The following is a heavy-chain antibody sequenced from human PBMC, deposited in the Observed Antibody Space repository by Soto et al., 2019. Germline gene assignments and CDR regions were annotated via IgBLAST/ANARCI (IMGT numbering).Heavy chain of an antibody. Sequence: PGGSLRLSCAASGFTFSSYAMSWVRQAPGKGLEWVSAISGSGGSTYYADSVKGRFTISRDNSKNTLYLQMNSLRAEDTAVYYCAKEIGCYGGNSCYFDYWGQGTLVNVAS. CDR1: GFTFSSYA. J-gene: IGHJ4*02. CDR2: ISGSGGST. V-gene: IGHV3-23*01. CDR3: AKEIGCYGGNSCYFDY. D-gene: IGHD4-17*01.